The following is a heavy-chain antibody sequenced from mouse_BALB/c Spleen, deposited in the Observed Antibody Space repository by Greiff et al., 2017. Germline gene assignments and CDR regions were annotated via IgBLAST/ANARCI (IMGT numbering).Heavy chain of an antibody. V-gene: IGHV7-3*02. D-gene: IGHD1-1*01. Sequence: EVMLVESGGGLVQPGGSLRLSCATSGFTFTDYYMSWVRQPPGKALEWLGFIRNKANGYTTEYSASVKGRFTISRDNSQSILYLQMNTLRAEDSATYYCARPYGSSYYYAMDYWGQGTSVTVSA. CDR3: ARPYGSSYYYAMDY. CDR1: GFTFTDYY. CDR2: IRNKANGYTT. J-gene: IGHJ4*01.